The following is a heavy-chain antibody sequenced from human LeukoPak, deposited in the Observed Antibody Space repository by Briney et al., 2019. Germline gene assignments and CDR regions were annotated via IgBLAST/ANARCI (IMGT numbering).Heavy chain of an antibody. CDR3: VRSYVARGLLTEDY. CDR1: GFTFSNHW. D-gene: IGHD3-10*01. J-gene: IGHJ4*02. V-gene: IGHV3-7*01. Sequence: GGSLRLSCAASGFTFSNHWMSWVRQAPGKGLEWVANINQDGSEKYYVDSVKGRFTISRDNADNSLFLQMNSLRAEDTALYYCVRSYVARGLLTEDYWGQGTLVTVPS. CDR2: INQDGSEK.